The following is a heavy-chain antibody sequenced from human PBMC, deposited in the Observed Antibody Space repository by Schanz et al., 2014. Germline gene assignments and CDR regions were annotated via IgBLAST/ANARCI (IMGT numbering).Heavy chain of an antibody. D-gene: IGHD3-10*01. V-gene: IGHV3-23*04. Sequence: EVQLVESGGGLVQPGGSLRLSCAASGFTLSNYAMSWVRQAPGKGLEWVSSINTGGDSTYYADSVKGRFTISRDNSRDTVYLQMNSLRADDTAMYYCARWFLIRGVILDSWGQGTLVTVSS. CDR3: ARWFLIRGVILDS. CDR2: INTGGDST. CDR1: GFTLSNYA. J-gene: IGHJ4*02.